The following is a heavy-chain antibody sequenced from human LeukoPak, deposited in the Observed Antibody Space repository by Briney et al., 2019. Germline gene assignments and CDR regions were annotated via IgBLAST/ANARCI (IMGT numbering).Heavy chain of an antibody. Sequence: ASVKVPCKASGYTFTGYYMHWVRQAPGQGHEWMGWINPNSGGTNYAQKFQGRVTMTRDTSISTAYMELSRLRSDDTAVYCCARAIIAGTLPYGYWGQGTLVTVSS. CDR1: GYTFTGYY. J-gene: IGHJ4*02. V-gene: IGHV1-2*02. CDR3: ARAIIAGTLPYGY. D-gene: IGHD1-20*01. CDR2: INPNSGGT.